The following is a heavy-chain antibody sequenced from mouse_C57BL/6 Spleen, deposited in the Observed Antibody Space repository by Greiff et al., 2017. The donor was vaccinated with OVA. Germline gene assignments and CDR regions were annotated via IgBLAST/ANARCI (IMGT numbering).Heavy chain of an antibody. CDR3: ARGGLTGTYYAMDY. J-gene: IGHJ4*01. CDR2: IDPSDSYT. CDR1: GYTFTSYW. D-gene: IGHD4-1*01. Sequence: QVQLQQPGAELVMPGASVKLSCKASGYTFTSYWMHWVKQRPGQGLEWIGEIDPSDSYTNYNQKFKGKSTLTVDKSSSTAYMQLSSLTSEDSAVYYCARGGLTGTYYAMDYWGQGTSVTVSS. V-gene: IGHV1-69*01.